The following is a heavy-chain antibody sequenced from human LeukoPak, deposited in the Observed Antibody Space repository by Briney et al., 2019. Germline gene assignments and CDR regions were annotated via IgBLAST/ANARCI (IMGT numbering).Heavy chain of an antibody. CDR1: GFTFSSYG. CDR2: IRYDGSNK. V-gene: IGHV3-30*02. D-gene: IGHD2-21*02. CDR3: AKEYREVVTASDY. J-gene: IGHJ4*02. Sequence: PGGSLRLSRAASGFTFSSYGMHWVRQAPGKGLEWVAFIRYDGSNKYYADSVKGRFTISRDNSKNTLYLQMNGLRAEDTAVYYCAKEYREVVTASDYWGQGTLVTVSS.